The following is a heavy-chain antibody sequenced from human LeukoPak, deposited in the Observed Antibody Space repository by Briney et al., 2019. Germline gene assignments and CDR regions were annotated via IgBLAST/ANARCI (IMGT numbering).Heavy chain of an antibody. V-gene: IGHV4-39*07. D-gene: IGHD3-10*01. Sequence: NSSETLSLTCTVSGGSISSSSYYWGWIRQPPGKGLEWIGSIYYSGSTYYNPSLKSRVTISVDTSKNQFSLKLSSVTAADTAVYYCARDALLLWFGDQGVHYWGQGTLVTVSS. J-gene: IGHJ4*02. CDR1: GGSISSSSYY. CDR2: IYYSGST. CDR3: ARDALLLWFGDQGVHY.